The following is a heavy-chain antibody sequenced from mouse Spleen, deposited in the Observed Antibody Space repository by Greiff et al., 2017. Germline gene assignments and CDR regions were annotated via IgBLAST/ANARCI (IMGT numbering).Heavy chain of an antibody. J-gene: IGHJ3*01. CDR1: GFTFSSFG. V-gene: IGHV5-17*02. CDR3: ARARLRSWFAY. Sequence: EVQLVESGGGLVQPGGSRKLSCAASGFTFSSFGMHWVRQAPEKGLEWVAYISSGSSTIYYADTVKGRFTISRDNPKNTLFLQMTSLRSEDTAMYYCARARLRSWFAYWGQGTLVTVSA. CDR2: ISSGSSTI. D-gene: IGHD2-4*01.